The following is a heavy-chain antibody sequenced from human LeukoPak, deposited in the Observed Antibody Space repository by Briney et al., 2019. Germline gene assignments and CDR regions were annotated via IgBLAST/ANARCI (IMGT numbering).Heavy chain of an antibody. CDR3: AKWWWGGYCSSTSCQTYYYYGMDV. V-gene: IGHV3-23*01. CDR2: ISGSGGST. CDR1: GFTFSSYA. J-gene: IGHJ6*02. Sequence: GSLRLSCAASGFTFSSYAMSWVRQAPGKGLEWVSAISGSGGSTYYADSVKGRFTISRDNSKNTLYLQMNSLRAEDTAVYYCAKWWWGGYCSSTSCQTYYYYGMDVWGQGTTVTVSS. D-gene: IGHD2-2*01.